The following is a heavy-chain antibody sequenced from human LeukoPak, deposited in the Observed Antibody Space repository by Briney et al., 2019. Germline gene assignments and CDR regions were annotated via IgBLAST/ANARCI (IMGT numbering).Heavy chain of an antibody. D-gene: IGHD6-13*01. J-gene: IGHJ4*02. CDR2: IKDKAYGGTT. CDR1: GFTFNNAW. V-gene: IGHV3-15*01. Sequence: GGSLRLSCAASGFTFNNAWMSWVRQAPGKGLEWIGRIKDKAYGGTTDYAAPVKGRFTISRDDSKNTLYLQMNSLRAEDTAVYYCARGFGALSSWYVDYWGQGTLVTVSS. CDR3: ARGFGALSSWYVDY.